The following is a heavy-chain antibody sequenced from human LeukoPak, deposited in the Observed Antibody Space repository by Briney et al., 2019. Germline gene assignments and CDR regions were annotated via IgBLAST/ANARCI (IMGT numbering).Heavy chain of an antibody. Sequence: GGSLRLSCAASGFTFSGYWMMWVRQAPGKGLEWVANIKQDGSVKQYVDSVKGRFTISRDNAKNSLYLQMNSLRAEDTAVYYCARAGRNYYGSGSYPAGHIGERYYFDYWGQGTLVTVSS. V-gene: IGHV3-7*01. CDR2: IKQDGSVK. CDR3: ARAGRNYYGSGSYPAGHIGERYYFDY. J-gene: IGHJ4*02. D-gene: IGHD3-10*01. CDR1: GFTFSGYW.